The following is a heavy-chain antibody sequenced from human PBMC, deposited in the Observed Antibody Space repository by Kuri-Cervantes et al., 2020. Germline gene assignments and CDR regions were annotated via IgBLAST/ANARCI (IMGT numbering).Heavy chain of an antibody. V-gene: IGHV4-34*01. Sequence: SETLSLTCAVYGGSFSGYYWSWIRQPPGKGLEWIGEINHSGSTNYNPSLKSRVTISVDTSKNQFSLELSSVTAADTAVYYCARGRAPHRYYYYMDVWGKGTTVTVSS. J-gene: IGHJ6*03. CDR2: INHSGST. CDR1: GGSFSGYY. CDR3: ARGRAPHRYYYYMDV.